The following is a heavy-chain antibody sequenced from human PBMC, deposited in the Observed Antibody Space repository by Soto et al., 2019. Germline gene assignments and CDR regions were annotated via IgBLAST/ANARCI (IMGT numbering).Heavy chain of an antibody. Sequence: SETLSLTCAVYGGSFSGYYWSWIRQPPGKGLEWIGEINHSGSTNYNPSLKSRVTISVDTSKNQFSLKLSSVTAADTAVYYCERGRKLFYDFWRGYLGHNWFDPWGQGTLVTVSS. CDR2: INHSGST. CDR3: ERGRKLFYDFWRGYLGHNWFDP. V-gene: IGHV4-34*01. D-gene: IGHD3-3*01. CDR1: GGSFSGYY. J-gene: IGHJ5*02.